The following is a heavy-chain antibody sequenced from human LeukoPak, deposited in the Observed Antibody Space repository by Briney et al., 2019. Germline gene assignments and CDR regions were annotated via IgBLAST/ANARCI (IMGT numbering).Heavy chain of an antibody. D-gene: IGHD6-19*01. J-gene: IGHJ5*02. Sequence: GESLKISCKGSGYSFTSYWIGWVRQMPGKGLEWMGIIYPGDSDTRYSPSFQGQVTISADKSISTAYLQWSSLKASDTAMYYCARLYDGSGWYGSLLDPWGQGTLVTVSS. V-gene: IGHV5-51*01. CDR3: ARLYDGSGWYGSLLDP. CDR2: IYPGDSDT. CDR1: GYSFTSYW.